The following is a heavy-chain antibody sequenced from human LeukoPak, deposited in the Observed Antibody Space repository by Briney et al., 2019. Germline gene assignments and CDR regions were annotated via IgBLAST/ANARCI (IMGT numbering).Heavy chain of an antibody. V-gene: IGHV4-59*01. CDR3: ARVRGSYLHYYYYMDV. D-gene: IGHD1-26*01. CDR2: IYYSGST. CDR1: GGSISSYY. J-gene: IGHJ6*03. Sequence: PSETLSLTCTVSGGSISSYYWSWIRQPPGKGLEWIGYIYYSGSTNYNPSLKSRVTISVDTSKNQFSLKLSSVTAADTAVYYCARVRGSYLHYYYYMDVWGKGTTVTVSS.